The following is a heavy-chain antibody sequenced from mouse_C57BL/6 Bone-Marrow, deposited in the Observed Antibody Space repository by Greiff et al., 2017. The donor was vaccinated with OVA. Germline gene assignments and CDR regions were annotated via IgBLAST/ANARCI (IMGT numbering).Heavy chain of an antibody. CDR2: IHPNSGST. J-gene: IGHJ3*01. Sequence: QVQLQQPGAELVKPGASVKLSCKASGYTFTSYWMHWLKQRPGQGLEWIGMIHPNSGSTNYNEKFKSKATLTVDKSSSTAYMQLSSLTSEDSAVYYCARLYDGYFPWFAYWGQGTLVTVSA. CDR1: GYTFTSYW. CDR3: ARLYDGYFPWFAY. V-gene: IGHV1-64*01. D-gene: IGHD2-3*01.